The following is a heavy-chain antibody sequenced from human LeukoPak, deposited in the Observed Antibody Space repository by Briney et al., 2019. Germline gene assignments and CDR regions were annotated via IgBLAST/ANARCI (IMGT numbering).Heavy chain of an antibody. CDR2: ISSSSSYI. D-gene: IGHD1/OR15-1a*01. CDR1: GFTFSSYS. Sequence: GGSLRLSCAASGFTFSSYSMNWVRQAPGKGLEWVSSISSSSSYIYYADSVKGRFTISRDNAKNSLYLQMNSLRAEDTAVYYCAREKLGVGTAFDYWGQGTLVTVSS. J-gene: IGHJ4*02. CDR3: AREKLGVGTAFDY. V-gene: IGHV3-21*01.